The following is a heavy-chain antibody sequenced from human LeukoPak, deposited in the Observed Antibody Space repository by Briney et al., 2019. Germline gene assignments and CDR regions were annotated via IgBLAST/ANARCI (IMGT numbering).Heavy chain of an antibody. CDR1: GFTFSSYS. CDR2: ISSSSSTI. Sequence: GGSLRLSCAASGFTFSSYSMNWVLQAPGKGLEWVSYISSSSSTIYYADSVKGRFTISRDNAKNSLYLQMNSLRAEDTAVYYCAREGAMIVVVIDYWGQGTLVTVSS. CDR3: AREGAMIVVVIDY. V-gene: IGHV3-48*04. D-gene: IGHD3-22*01. J-gene: IGHJ4*02.